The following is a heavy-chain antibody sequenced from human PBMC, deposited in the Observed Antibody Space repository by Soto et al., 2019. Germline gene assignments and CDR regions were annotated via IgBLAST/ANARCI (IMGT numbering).Heavy chain of an antibody. CDR1: GFTFSSYS. Sequence: EVQLVESGGGLVKPGGSLRLSCAASGFTFSSYSMNWVRQAPGKGLEWVSSISSSSSYIYYADSVKGRFTISRDNAKNSLYLQMNSLRAEDTAVYYCARDGDIFDSYFDYWGQGTLVTVSS. D-gene: IGHD3-9*01. CDR3: ARDGDIFDSYFDY. V-gene: IGHV3-21*01. CDR2: ISSSSSYI. J-gene: IGHJ4*02.